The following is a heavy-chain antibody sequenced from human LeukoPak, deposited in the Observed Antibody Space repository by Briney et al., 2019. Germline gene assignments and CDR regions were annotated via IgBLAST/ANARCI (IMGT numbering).Heavy chain of an antibody. CDR2: IYSGGST. J-gene: IGHJ4*02. CDR3: ARVSRGVNICDS. V-gene: IGHV3-53*05. D-gene: IGHD2/OR15-2a*01. Sequence: GGSLRLSCAASGFTVSSNYMSWVRQAPGKGLEWVSVIYSGGSTYYADSVKGRFTISRDNSKNTLYLQMNSLRSDDTAVYYCARVSRGVNICDSWGQGTLVTVSS. CDR1: GFTVSSNY.